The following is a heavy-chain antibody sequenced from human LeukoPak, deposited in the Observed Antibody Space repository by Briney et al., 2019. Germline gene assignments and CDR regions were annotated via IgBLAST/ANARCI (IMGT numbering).Heavy chain of an antibody. CDR3: AREGDCSGGSCYSTTNFGMDV. V-gene: IGHV3-23*01. CDR2: ISNSGGST. Sequence: PGGSLRLSCAASGFTFSSYAMSWVRQAPGKGLEWVSTISNSGGSTYYADSVKGRFSISRDNSKNTLYLQMNSLRAEDTAVYYCAREGDCSGGSCYSTTNFGMDVWGQGTTVTVSS. CDR1: GFTFSSYA. J-gene: IGHJ6*02. D-gene: IGHD2-15*01.